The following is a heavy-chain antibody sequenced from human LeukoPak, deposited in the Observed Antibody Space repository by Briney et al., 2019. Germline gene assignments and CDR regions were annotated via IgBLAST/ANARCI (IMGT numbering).Heavy chain of an antibody. Sequence: GESLKISCKGSGYSFTSYWIGWVRQMPGKGLEWMGIVYPGDSDTRYSPSFQGQVTISADKSISTAYLQWSSLKASDTAMYYCARQSSGWYGTNYYFDYWGQGTLVTVSS. J-gene: IGHJ4*02. V-gene: IGHV5-51*01. D-gene: IGHD6-19*01. CDR2: VYPGDSDT. CDR3: ARQSSGWYGTNYYFDY. CDR1: GYSFTSYW.